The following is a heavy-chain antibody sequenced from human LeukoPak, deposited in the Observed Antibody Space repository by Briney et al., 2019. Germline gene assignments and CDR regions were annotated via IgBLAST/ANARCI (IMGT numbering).Heavy chain of an antibody. CDR1: GFTFSSYA. CDR3: ARDPYYDFWSGVSEIWFDP. D-gene: IGHD3-3*01. Sequence: GGSLRLSCAASGFTFSSYAMSWVRQAPGKGLEWVSYISSSGSTIYYADSVKGRFTISRDNAKNSLYLQMNSLRAEDTAVYYCARDPYYDFWSGVSEIWFDPWGQGALVTVSS. V-gene: IGHV3-48*04. CDR2: ISSSGSTI. J-gene: IGHJ5*02.